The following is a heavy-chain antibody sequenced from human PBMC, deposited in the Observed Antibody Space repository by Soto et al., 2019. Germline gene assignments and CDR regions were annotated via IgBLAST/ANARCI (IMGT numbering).Heavy chain of an antibody. J-gene: IGHJ6*02. CDR1: GYTFTGYY. CDR2: INPNSGGT. Sequence: QVQLVQSGAEVKKPGASVKASCKASGYTFTGYYMHWLRQAPGQGLEWMGWINPNSGGTNYAQKFQGRVTMTRDTSISTAYMELSRLRSDDTAVYYCAAPGIAAAAYYYGMDVWGQGTTVTVSS. CDR3: AAPGIAAAAYYYGMDV. D-gene: IGHD6-13*01. V-gene: IGHV1-2*02.